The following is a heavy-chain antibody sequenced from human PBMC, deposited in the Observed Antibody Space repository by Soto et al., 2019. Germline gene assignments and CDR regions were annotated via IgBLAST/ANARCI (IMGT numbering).Heavy chain of an antibody. D-gene: IGHD6-13*01. CDR1: GYTFTSYA. J-gene: IGHJ4*02. Sequence: ASVKGSCKASGYTFTSYAIHWVRQAPGQRLEWMGWINAGNGNTKYSQKFQGRVTITRDTSASTAYMELSSLRSEDTAVYYCARVRSSSWYLYFDYWGQGTLVTVSS. CDR3: ARVRSSSWYLYFDY. V-gene: IGHV1-3*01. CDR2: INAGNGNT.